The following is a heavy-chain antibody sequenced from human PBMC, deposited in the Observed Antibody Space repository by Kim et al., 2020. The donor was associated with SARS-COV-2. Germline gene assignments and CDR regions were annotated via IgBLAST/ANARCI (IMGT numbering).Heavy chain of an antibody. D-gene: IGHD5-12*01. J-gene: IGHJ4*02. CDR3: ARGAEEMATITLDY. V-gene: IGHV1-69*01. Sequence: AQKFQGRVTITADESTSTAYMELSSLRSEDTAVYYGARGAEEMATITLDYWGQGTLVTVSS.